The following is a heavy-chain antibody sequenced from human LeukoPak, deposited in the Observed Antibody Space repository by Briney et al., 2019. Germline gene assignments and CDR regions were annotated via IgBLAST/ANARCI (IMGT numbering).Heavy chain of an antibody. Sequence: GGSLRLSCAASGFTFSSYAMSWVRQAPGKGLEWVSAISGSGGSTYYADSVKGRFTISRDNSKNTLYLQMSSLSAEDTAAYYCAKATAAGGGHFDFWGQGTLVTVSS. D-gene: IGHD6-13*01. CDR2: ISGSGGST. CDR1: GFTFSSYA. V-gene: IGHV3-23*01. J-gene: IGHJ4*02. CDR3: AKATAAGGGHFDF.